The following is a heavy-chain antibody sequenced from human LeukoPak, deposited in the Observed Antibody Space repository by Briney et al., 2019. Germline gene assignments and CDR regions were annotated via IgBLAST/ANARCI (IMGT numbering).Heavy chain of an antibody. J-gene: IGHJ4*02. CDR2: IYYSGST. Sequence: KSSETLSLTYTVSGGSISSGGYYWSWIRQHPGKGLEWIGYIYYSGSTYYNPSLKSRVTISVDTSKNQFSLKLSSVTAADTAVYYCARAGQQLVLDYWGQGTLVTVSS. D-gene: IGHD6-13*01. V-gene: IGHV4-31*03. CDR1: GGSISSGGYY. CDR3: ARAGQQLVLDY.